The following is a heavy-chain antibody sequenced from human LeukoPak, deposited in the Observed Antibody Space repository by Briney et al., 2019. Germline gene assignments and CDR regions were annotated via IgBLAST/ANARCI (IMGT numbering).Heavy chain of an antibody. D-gene: IGHD3-22*01. CDR1: GFTFSSYS. Sequence: PGGSLRLSCAASGFTFSSYSMNWVRQAPGKGLEWVSYISSSSSTIYYADSVKGRFTISRDNAKNSLYLQMNSLRAEDTAAYYCARGTHYYDSSGYYYGDYWGQGTLVTVSS. CDR3: ARGTHYYDSSGYYYGDY. CDR2: ISSSSSTI. J-gene: IGHJ4*02. V-gene: IGHV3-48*01.